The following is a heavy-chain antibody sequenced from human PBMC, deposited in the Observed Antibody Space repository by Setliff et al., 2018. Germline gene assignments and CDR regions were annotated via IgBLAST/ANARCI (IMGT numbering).Heavy chain of an antibody. CDR1: GFTFADYA. D-gene: IGHD1-7*01. V-gene: IGHV3-23*03. CDR2: IYSGDRST. Sequence: SGFTFADYAMSWVRQAPGKGLEWVSTIYSGDRSTFYTDSVKGRFIIFRDSSKNTLYMQLNSLRAEDTAIYYCAKPRVELRWGFESWGQGTLVTVSS. J-gene: IGHJ4*02. CDR3: AKPRVELRWGFES.